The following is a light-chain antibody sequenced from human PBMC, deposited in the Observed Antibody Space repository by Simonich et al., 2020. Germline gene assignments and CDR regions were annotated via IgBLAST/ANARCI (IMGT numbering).Light chain of an antibody. CDR1: QSVLYRTNNKNY. CDR3: QQYYSTPYT. J-gene: IGKJ2*01. CDR2: WAS. Sequence: DIVMTQSPDSLAVSLGERATINCKSSQSVLYRTNNKNYLAWYKQKPGQPPKLLIYWASTRKSGVPDRFSGSGSGTDFTLTSSSLQAEDVAVYYCQQYYSTPYTFGQGTKLEIK. V-gene: IGKV4-1*01.